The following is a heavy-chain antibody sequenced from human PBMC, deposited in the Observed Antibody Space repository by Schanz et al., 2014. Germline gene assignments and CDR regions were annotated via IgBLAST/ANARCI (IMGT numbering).Heavy chain of an antibody. D-gene: IGHD5-12*01. CDR3: ARKVVATIGGYYDN. V-gene: IGHV3-23*04. Sequence: EVQLVESGGGWVQPGGSLRLSCAASGFTFSTSAMSWVRQVPGKGLEWVSAISGSGGSTYYADSVKGRFTISRDNSKNTLYLQMNSLRAEDTAVYYCARKVVATIGGYYDNWGQGTLVIVSS. J-gene: IGHJ4*02. CDR1: GFTFSTSA. CDR2: ISGSGGST.